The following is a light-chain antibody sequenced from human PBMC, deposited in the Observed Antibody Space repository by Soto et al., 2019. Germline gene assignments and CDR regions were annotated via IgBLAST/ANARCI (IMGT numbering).Light chain of an antibody. J-gene: IGLJ3*02. Sequence: QSALTQPASVSGSPGQSITISCTGTSSDVGSHNYVSWYQQHPGKAPKLIIYEVSNRPSGVSNRFSGSQSGNTASLIISGLQSEDEADYYCCSYRITNTLVFGGGTKLTVL. CDR3: CSYRITNTLV. CDR2: EVS. CDR1: SSDVGSHNY. V-gene: IGLV2-14*01.